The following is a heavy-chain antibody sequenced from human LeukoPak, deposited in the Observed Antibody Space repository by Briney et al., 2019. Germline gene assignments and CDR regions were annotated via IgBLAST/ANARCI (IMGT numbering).Heavy chain of an antibody. J-gene: IGHJ3*01. Sequence: ASVKVSCKASGYTFTGYYMHWVRQAPGQGLEWMGWINPNSGGTNYAQKFQGRVTMTRDMSTSTVDMELSSLRSDDTAVYYCARDRIVGAEDDAFHFWGQGTMVTVSS. V-gene: IGHV1-2*02. CDR3: ARDRIVGAEDDAFHF. CDR2: INPNSGGT. CDR1: GYTFTGYY. D-gene: IGHD1-26*01.